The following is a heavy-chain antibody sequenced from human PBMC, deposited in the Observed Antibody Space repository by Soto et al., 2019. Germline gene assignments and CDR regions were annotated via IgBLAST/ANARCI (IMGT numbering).Heavy chain of an antibody. J-gene: IGHJ6*02. V-gene: IGHV4-59*01. D-gene: IGHD2-21*02. CDR3: ARDLWGYCGTDCYPLDV. CDR2: MYNTGST. Sequence: QVQLQESGPGLVKPSETLSLTCIVSGGTISRYYWSWIRQPPGKGLEWIGYMYNTGSTVYNPSCKSRVTISVDTSKNQFSLKLNSVTAADTAVYYCARDLWGYCGTDCYPLDVWGQGTTVTVSS. CDR1: GGTISRYY.